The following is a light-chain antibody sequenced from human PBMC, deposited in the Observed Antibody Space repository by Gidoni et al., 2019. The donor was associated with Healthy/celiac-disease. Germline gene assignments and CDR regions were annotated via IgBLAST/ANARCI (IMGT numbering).Light chain of an antibody. Sequence: EIVLTQSPGTLSLSPGERATLSCRASQSVSSNYLAWYQQKPGLAPRLLIYGASSRATGIPDRFSGSGSGTDFTLLISRLEPEDFAVYYCQQYGSSPWTFGQGTKVEIK. J-gene: IGKJ1*01. CDR2: GAS. CDR1: QSVSSNY. V-gene: IGKV3-20*01. CDR3: QQYGSSPWT.